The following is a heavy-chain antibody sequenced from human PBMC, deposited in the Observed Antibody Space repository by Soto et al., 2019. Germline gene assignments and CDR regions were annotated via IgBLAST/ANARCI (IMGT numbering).Heavy chain of an antibody. CDR2: ISNNGVST. J-gene: IGHJ4*02. CDR3: ARGGPYQLLSDFDY. V-gene: IGHV3-64*01. CDR1: GVSFSNYA. D-gene: IGHD2-2*01. Sequence: EVQLVESGGILVQPGGSLRLSCVASGVSFSNYAMHWVRQAPGKGLEYVSAISNNGVSTYYANSVKGRFIISRDNSKNTLDLQMGSLRAEDMAVYYCARGGPYQLLSDFDYWGQGTLVTVSS.